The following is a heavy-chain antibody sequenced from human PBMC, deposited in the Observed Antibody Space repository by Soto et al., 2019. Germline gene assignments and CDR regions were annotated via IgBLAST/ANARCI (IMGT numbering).Heavy chain of an antibody. V-gene: IGHV3-23*01. D-gene: IGHD2-8*02. CDR3: AKAKGSFDHTGPDQ. CDR1: GFSFSNYA. CDR2: FGVDYVT. J-gene: IGHJ4*02. Sequence: EVQLLESGGGLIQPGGSLRLSCATFGFSFSNYAMSWVRQAPGKGLEWVSGFGVDYVTYYADSVRGRFTITRDNSKNTLYLQINSLRAEDTALYYCAKAKGSFDHTGPDQWGQRTLVTVSS.